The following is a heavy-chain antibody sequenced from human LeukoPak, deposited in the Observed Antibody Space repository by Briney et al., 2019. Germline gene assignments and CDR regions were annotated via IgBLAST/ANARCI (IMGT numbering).Heavy chain of an antibody. D-gene: IGHD3-10*01. Sequence: SETLSLTCSVSGASVSSGSYYWNWIRQPPGKGLEWIGYIYYSGSTNYNPSLKSRVTISVDTSKNQFSLKLSSVTAADTAVYYCARVGITMVRGVIITGFYYGMDVWGQGTTVTVSS. J-gene: IGHJ6*02. V-gene: IGHV4-61*01. CDR3: ARVGITMVRGVIITGFYYGMDV. CDR1: GASVSSGSYY. CDR2: IYYSGST.